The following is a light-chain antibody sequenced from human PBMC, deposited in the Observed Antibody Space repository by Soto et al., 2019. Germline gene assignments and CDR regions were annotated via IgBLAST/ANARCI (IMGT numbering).Light chain of an antibody. CDR2: RAS. Sequence: MTQSPLPLPVTVGQPSSSTCRASQSIIRWLAWYQQKKGKAPKXXMYRASTLESGVPSRFSGSGYGTEFNLTISGLQTDDFTTYYCQQYTSYSRAFGQGTKVDIK. J-gene: IGKJ1*01. CDR1: QSIIRW. CDR3: QQYTSYSRA. V-gene: IGKV1-5*03.